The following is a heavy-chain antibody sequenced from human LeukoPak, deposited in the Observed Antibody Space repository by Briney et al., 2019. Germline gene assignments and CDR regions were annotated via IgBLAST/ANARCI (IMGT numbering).Heavy chain of an antibody. CDR3: ATLGTAMASY. J-gene: IGHJ4*02. CDR2: IIPIFGTA. Sequence: ASVKVSCMASGGTFSSYAISWVRQAPGQGLEWMGRIIPIFGTANYAQKFQGRVTITTDESTSTAYMELSSLRSEDTAVYYCATLGTAMASYWGQGTLVTVSS. V-gene: IGHV1-69*05. CDR1: GGTFSSYA. D-gene: IGHD5-18*01.